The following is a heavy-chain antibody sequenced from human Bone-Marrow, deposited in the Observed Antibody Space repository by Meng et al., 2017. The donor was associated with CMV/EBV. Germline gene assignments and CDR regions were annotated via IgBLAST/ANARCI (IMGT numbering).Heavy chain of an antibody. CDR1: GYTFTSYG. CDR3: ARDVRSSSWTHRYYYYGMDV. V-gene: IGHV1-18*01. Sequence: ASVKVSCKASGYTFTSYGISWVRQAPGQGLEWMGWISAYNGNTNYAQKLQGRVTMTTDTSTSTAYMELSSLRSEDTAVYYCARDVRSSSWTHRYYYYGMDVWGQGTTVTVSS. D-gene: IGHD6-13*01. CDR2: ISAYNGNT. J-gene: IGHJ6*02.